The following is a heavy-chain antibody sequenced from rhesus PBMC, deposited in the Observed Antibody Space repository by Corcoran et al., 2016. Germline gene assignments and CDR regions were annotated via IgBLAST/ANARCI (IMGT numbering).Heavy chain of an antibody. CDR2: IGVRSGNT. D-gene: IGHD1-20*01. V-gene: IGHV4-127*01. J-gene: IGHJ4*01. Sequence: QVQLQESGPGLVKPSETLSLTCAVSGYSISSGYGWSWIRQPPGKVLEWIGSIGVRSGNTNYNPSLKSRDTLSKDTSKNQFSLKRTSVTAADSAVYYCARLFPSIAGTTGSFDYWGQGVLVTVSS. CDR3: ARLFPSIAGTTGSFDY. CDR1: GYSISSGYG.